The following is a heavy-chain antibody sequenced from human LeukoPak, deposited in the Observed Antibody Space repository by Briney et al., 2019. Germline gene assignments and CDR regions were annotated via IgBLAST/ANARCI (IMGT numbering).Heavy chain of an antibody. D-gene: IGHD5-18*01. Sequence: PGGSLRLSCAASGFTFSSYAMHWVRQAPGKGLEWVAVISYDGSNKYYADSVKGRFTISRDNSKNTLYLQMNSLRAEDTAVYYCARDVDTAMVDNYFDYWGQGTLVTVSS. CDR1: GFTFSSYA. CDR2: ISYDGSNK. J-gene: IGHJ4*02. CDR3: ARDVDTAMVDNYFDY. V-gene: IGHV3-30-3*01.